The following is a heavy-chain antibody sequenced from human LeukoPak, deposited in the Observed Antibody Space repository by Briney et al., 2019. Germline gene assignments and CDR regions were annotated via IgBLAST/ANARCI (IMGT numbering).Heavy chain of an antibody. CDR1: GYTLTSYG. D-gene: IGHD1-26*01. CDR2: IRAYNGNT. V-gene: IGHV1-18*01. Sequence: ASVKVSCKASGYTLTSYGINWVRQAPGQGLEWMGWIRAYNGNTNYAQKFQGRVTMTTDTSTSTAYMELRSLRSEDTAVYYCARGSVGATSDYWGQGTLVTVSS. J-gene: IGHJ4*02. CDR3: ARGSVGATSDY.